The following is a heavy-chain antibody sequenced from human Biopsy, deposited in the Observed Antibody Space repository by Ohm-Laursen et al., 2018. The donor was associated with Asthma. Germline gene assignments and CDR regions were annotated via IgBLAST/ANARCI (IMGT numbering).Heavy chain of an antibody. J-gene: IGHJ6*02. CDR2: VTYDGISQ. V-gene: IGHV3-30*03. CDR3: ARERAGVLGSYNGMDV. D-gene: IGHD2-8*01. CDR1: GFTFSNYG. Sequence: SLRLSCAASGFTFSNYGMHWVRQVAGKGLDWVAVVTYDGISQYYAESVKGRFTISRDNSRNTLNLQMNSVRPDDTAVYFCARERAGVLGSYNGMDVWGPETTVSGSS.